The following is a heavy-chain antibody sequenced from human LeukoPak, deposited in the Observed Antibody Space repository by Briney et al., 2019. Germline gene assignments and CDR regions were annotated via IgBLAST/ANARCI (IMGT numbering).Heavy chain of an antibody. CDR3: ARHYNTMYLQDAFDI. Sequence: PGESLKISCKGSGYSFTSYWIAWVRQMPGKGLEWMGIIYPGDSDTRYSPSFQGQVTISADKSISTAYLQWSSLKASDTAMYYCARHYNTMYLQDAFDIWGQGTMVTVSS. CDR1: GYSFTSYW. D-gene: IGHD3-10*02. J-gene: IGHJ3*02. V-gene: IGHV5-51*01. CDR2: IYPGDSDT.